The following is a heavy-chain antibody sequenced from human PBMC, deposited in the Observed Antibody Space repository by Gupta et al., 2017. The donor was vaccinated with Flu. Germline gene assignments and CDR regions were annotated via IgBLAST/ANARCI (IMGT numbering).Heavy chain of an antibody. J-gene: IGHJ4*02. CDR2: INPDGSST. V-gene: IGHV3-74*03. Sequence: ASGLTFSGSYLQWVREAPGEGLVCGSRINPDGSSTTYAESVKGRFTISGDNAKNTVYLQMSSLGGDETAVYYCATVTSGCWGQGTLVTVSS. D-gene: IGHD4-17*01. CDR3: ATVTSGC. CDR1: GLTFSGSY.